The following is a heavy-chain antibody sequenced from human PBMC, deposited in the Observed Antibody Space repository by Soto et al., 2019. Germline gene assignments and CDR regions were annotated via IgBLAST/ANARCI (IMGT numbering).Heavy chain of an antibody. CDR2: ISYDGSNK. Sequence: QVQLVESGGGVVQPGRSLRLSCAASGFTFSSYAMHWVRQAPGKGLEWVAVISYDGSNKYYADSVKGRFTISRDNSKNTLYLQMNSLRPEDTAVYYCARGGGYNWELYYFDYWGQGTLVTV. CDR3: ARGGGYNWELYYFDY. CDR1: GFTFSSYA. D-gene: IGHD5-12*01. V-gene: IGHV3-30-3*01. J-gene: IGHJ4*02.